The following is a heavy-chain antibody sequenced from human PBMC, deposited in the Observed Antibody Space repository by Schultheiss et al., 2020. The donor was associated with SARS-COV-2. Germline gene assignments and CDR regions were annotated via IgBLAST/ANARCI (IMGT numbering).Heavy chain of an antibody. CDR2: IYYSGST. D-gene: IGHD2-2*01. CDR3: ARVAISSSFQYQFDS. CDR1: RDSISSSSVH. V-gene: IGHV4-39*07. Sequence: SETLSLTCTVSRDSISSSSVHWSWIRQPPGKGLKWIGSIYYSGSTYYNPSLKSRVTISLDTPKNQFSLELASVTAADTAVYYCARVAISSSFQYQFDSWSQGTLVTVSS. J-gene: IGHJ4*02.